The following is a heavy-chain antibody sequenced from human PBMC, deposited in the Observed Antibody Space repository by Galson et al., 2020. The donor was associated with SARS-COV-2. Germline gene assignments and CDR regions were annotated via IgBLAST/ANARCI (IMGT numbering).Heavy chain of an antibody. V-gene: IGHV3-21*01. Sequence: GGSLRLSCAASGFTFSSYSINWVRQAPGKGLEWVSAISSSSSSIYYADSVKGRFTISRDNAKNLLDLHMNILRAEDTAVYYCARAVMGVTTRIDYWCQGTLVAVSS. CDR3: ARAVMGVTTRIDY. D-gene: IGHD4-17*01. J-gene: IGHJ4*02. CDR2: ISSSSSSI. CDR1: GFTFSSYS.